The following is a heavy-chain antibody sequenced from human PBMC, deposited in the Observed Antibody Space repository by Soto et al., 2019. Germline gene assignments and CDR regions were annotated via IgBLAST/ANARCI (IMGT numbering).Heavy chain of an antibody. V-gene: IGHV4-39*01. CDR1: GGSISSSSYY. D-gene: IGHD6-13*01. Sequence: QLQLQESGPGLVKPSETLSLTCTVSGGSISSSSYYWGWIRQPPGKGLEWIGSIYYSGSTYYNPSLKSRVTISVDASNNQLTLKMSSVTAADTAVYYWASIKKGRGSQLVPPYYYYYYMDVWGKGTTVTVSS. J-gene: IGHJ6*03. CDR3: ASIKKGRGSQLVPPYYYYYYMDV. CDR2: IYYSGST.